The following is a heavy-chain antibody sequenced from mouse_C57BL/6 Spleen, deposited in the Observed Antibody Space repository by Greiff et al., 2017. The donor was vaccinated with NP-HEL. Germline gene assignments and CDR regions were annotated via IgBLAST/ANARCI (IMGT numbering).Heavy chain of an antibody. CDR1: GYAFSSYW. CDR3: ARSQEGLAPFFDY. J-gene: IGHJ2*01. V-gene: IGHV1-80*01. Sequence: VQLQQSGAELVKPGASVKISCKASGYAFSSYWMNWVKQRPGKGLEWIGQIYPGDGDTNYNGKFKGKATLTADKSSSTAYMQLSSLTSEDSAVYFCARSQEGLAPFFDYWGQGTTLTVSS. CDR2: IYPGDGDT. D-gene: IGHD3-3*01.